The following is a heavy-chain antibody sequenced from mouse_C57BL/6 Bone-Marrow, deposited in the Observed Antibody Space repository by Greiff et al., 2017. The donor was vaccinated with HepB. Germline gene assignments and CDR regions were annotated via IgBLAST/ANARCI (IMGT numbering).Heavy chain of an antibody. J-gene: IGHJ2*01. CDR2: IHPNSGST. Sequence: QVQLQQPGAELVKPGDSVKLSCKASGYTLTSYWMHWVKQRPGQGLEWIGMIHPNSGSTNYNEMFKSKATLTVDKASRTAYMQLSSLTSEDSAVYYCAMDNYPSFDYWGQGTTLTVSS. V-gene: IGHV1-64*01. CDR3: AMDNYPSFDY. D-gene: IGHD1-3*01. CDR1: GYTLTSYW.